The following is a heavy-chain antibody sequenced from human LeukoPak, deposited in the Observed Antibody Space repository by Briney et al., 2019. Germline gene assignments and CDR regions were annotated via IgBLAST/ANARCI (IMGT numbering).Heavy chain of an antibody. D-gene: IGHD6-13*01. CDR2: INHSGST. J-gene: IGHJ4*02. CDR3: ASGRAAAGVSGADY. V-gene: IGHV4-34*01. CDR1: GGSFSGYY. Sequence: SETLSLTCAVYGGSFSGYYWSWIRQPPGKGLEWIGEINHSGSTNYNPPLKSRDTISVDTSKNQFSLKLSSVTAADTAVYYCASGRAAAGVSGADYWGQGTLVTVSS.